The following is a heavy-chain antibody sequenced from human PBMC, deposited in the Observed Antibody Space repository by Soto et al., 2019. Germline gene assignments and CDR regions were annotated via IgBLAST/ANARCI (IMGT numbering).Heavy chain of an antibody. D-gene: IGHD4-17*01. J-gene: IGHJ4*02. CDR3: AKQDDYDELFVY. CDR1: GFTFSSYG. Sequence: LRLSCAASGFTFSSYGMHWVRQAPVKGLEWVAVVSYDGRNKYYGDSVKGRFTISRDNSKNTLYLQMDSLRAEDTAVYNCAKQDDYDELFVYWGQGTLATVSS. V-gene: IGHV3-30*18. CDR2: VSYDGRNK.